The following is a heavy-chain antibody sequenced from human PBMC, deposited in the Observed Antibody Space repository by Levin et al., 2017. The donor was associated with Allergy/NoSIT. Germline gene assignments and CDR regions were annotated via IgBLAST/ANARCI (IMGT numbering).Heavy chain of an antibody. CDR3: AKDTPALSAGPYFDY. V-gene: IGHV3-23*01. J-gene: IGHJ4*02. CDR2: VSDSDDKT. CDR1: GFTFNNYA. Sequence: GGSLRLSCAASGFTFNNYAMSWVRQAPGKGLEWVSSVSDSDDKTYYTDSVKGRFTISRDNSENTLYLQMNSLRAEDTAVYYCAKDTPALSAGPYFDYWGQGTLVTVSS. D-gene: IGHD2-2*01.